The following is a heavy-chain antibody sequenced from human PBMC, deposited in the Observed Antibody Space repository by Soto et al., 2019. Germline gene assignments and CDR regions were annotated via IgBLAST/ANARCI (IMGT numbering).Heavy chain of an antibody. CDR3: ARGGTHGSSWYFWFDP. V-gene: IGHV1-69*01. D-gene: IGHD6-13*01. CDR1: GGTFSTYP. Sequence: QVQLVQSGAEVSMPGSSVKVSCKASGGTFSTYPINWVRQAPGQGLEWMGGIIPLFGTTNYAQKFKGRVTITADESTSTAYMELSSVRDEDAAVYYWARGGTHGSSWYFWFDPWGQGTLVNVSS. CDR2: IIPLFGTT. J-gene: IGHJ5*02.